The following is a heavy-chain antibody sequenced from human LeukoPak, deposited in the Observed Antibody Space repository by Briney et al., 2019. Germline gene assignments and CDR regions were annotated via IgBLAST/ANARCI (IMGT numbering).Heavy chain of an antibody. CDR3: AKDIHPGLDSGASCCFDY. CDR2: VSGYNGNT. J-gene: IGHJ4*02. CDR1: GYTFSRHG. Sequence: ASVKVSCKTSGYTFSRHGITWVRQAPGQGLEWMGWVSGYNGNTNYAQNVQGRVTMTTDTSTNTAYMELRSLRSDDTAVYYCAKDIHPGLDSGASCCFDYWGQGTPVTVSS. D-gene: IGHD3-22*01. V-gene: IGHV1-18*01.